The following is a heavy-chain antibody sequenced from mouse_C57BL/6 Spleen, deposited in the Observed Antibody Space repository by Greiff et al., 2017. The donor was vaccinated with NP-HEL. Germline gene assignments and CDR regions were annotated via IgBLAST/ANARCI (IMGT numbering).Heavy chain of an antibody. Sequence: EVMLVESGGGLVQPGGSLKLSCAASGFTFSDYYMYWVRQTPEKRLEWVAYISNGGGSTYYPDTVKGRFTISRANAKNTLYLQMSRLKSEDTAMYYCARKVRNWYFDVWGTGTTVTVSS. D-gene: IGHD2-13*01. J-gene: IGHJ1*03. V-gene: IGHV5-12*01. CDR1: GFTFSDYY. CDR2: ISNGGGST. CDR3: ARKVRNWYFDV.